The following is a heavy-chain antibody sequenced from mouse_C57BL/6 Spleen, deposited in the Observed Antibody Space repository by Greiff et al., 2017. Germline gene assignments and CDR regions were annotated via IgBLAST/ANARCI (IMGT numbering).Heavy chain of an antibody. Sequence: QVQLQQPGAELVKPGASVKVSCKASGYTFTSYWMHWVKQRPGQGLEWIGRIHPSDSDTNYNQQFTGQDTLTVDKSSSTSYMQLSSLTSEDSAVYYCARDGYGVFAYWGQGTLVTVSA. CDR1: GYTFTSYW. D-gene: IGHD1-1*02. CDR2: IHPSDSDT. V-gene: IGHV1-74*01. J-gene: IGHJ3*01. CDR3: ARDGYGVFAY.